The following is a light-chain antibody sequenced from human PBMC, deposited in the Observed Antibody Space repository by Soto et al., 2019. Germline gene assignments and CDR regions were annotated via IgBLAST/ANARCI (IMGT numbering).Light chain of an antibody. J-gene: IGLJ3*02. CDR3: CSYSASRSRGV. Sequence: QSVLTQPASVSGSPGQSITISCTGTGSDVGLNFVSWYQQHPGKAPKLIIFEVSSRPSGVSSRFSGSKSGETASLTISGLQTDDEAHYYCCSYSASRSRGVFGGGTKVTVL. V-gene: IGLV2-23*02. CDR2: EVS. CDR1: GSDVGLNF.